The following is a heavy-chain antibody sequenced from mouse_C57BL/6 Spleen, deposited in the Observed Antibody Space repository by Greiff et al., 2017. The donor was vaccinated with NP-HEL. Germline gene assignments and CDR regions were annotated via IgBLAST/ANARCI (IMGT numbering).Heavy chain of an antibody. CDR1: GFTFSDYG. D-gene: IGHD1-1*02. CDR3: AIWSWFAY. CDR2: ISSGSSTI. V-gene: IGHV5-17*01. Sequence: EVQLVESGGSLVKPGGSLKLSCAASGFTFSDYGMHWVRQAPEKGLEWVAYISSGSSTIYYADTVKGRFTISRDNAKNTLFLQMTSLRSEDTAMYYCAIWSWFAYWGQGTLVTVSA. J-gene: IGHJ3*01.